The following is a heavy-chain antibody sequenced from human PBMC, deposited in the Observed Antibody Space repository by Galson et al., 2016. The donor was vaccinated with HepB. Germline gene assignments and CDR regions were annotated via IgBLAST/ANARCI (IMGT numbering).Heavy chain of an antibody. CDR3: ARVSQRRRPLSGPNYVDA. J-gene: IGHJ5*02. V-gene: IGHV4-31*11. D-gene: IGHD4/OR15-4a*01. CDR1: GGSISVDYY. CDR2: IYYTGSA. Sequence: LPCDVSGGSISVDYYWTWIRQHPGKGLEWIGHIYYTGSASYNSALKTRVTISVDTSTNHFSLNLTSATAADTAVYYCARVSQRRRPLSGPNYVDAWGQGTLVTVSS.